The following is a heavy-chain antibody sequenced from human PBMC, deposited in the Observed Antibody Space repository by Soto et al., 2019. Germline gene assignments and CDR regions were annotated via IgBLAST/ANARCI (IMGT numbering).Heavy chain of an antibody. CDR1: GGSISSYY. J-gene: IGHJ5*02. CDR3: ARVGPYDSQSYMFRYDRFDP. Sequence: SETLSLTCTVSGGSISSYYWSWIRQPPGKGLEWIGYIYYSGSTNYNPSLKSRVTISVDKSKNQFSLKLSSVTAADTAVYYCARVGPYDSQSYMFRYDRFDPWGQGTQVTVS. CDR2: IYYSGST. D-gene: IGHD3-10*01. V-gene: IGHV4-59*12.